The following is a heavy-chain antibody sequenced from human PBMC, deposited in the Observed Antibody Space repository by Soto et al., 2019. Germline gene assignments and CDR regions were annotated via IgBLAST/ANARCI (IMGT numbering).Heavy chain of an antibody. J-gene: IGHJ5*02. Sequence: PSETLSLTCTVSGGSISSGDYYWSWIRQPPGKGLEWIGYIYYSGSTYYNPSLKSRVTISVDTSKNQFSLKLSSVTAADTAVYYCARVGPPGVRFLEWARLPSPSWFDPGCKGTLVTVSS. D-gene: IGHD3-3*01. CDR1: GGSISSGDYY. CDR2: IYYSGST. V-gene: IGHV4-30-4*01. CDR3: ARVGPPGVRFLEWARLPSPSWFDP.